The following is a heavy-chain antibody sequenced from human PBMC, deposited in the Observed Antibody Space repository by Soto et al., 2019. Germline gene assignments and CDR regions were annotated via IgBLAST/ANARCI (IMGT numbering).Heavy chain of an antibody. Sequence: RSLTFTFSCGSIYISGYYFCCIRHRPGRGLECIGNIDYNGVTYSNPSLKSRVTISRDTSKNHFSLKLTSVTAADTALYYCGKALVGDTGNTDYDYWGPGTLVTVSS. CDR1: CGSIYISGYY. CDR3: GKALVGDTGNTDYDY. D-gene: IGHD2-15*01. V-gene: IGHV4-39*01. J-gene: IGHJ4*02. CDR2: IDYNGVT.